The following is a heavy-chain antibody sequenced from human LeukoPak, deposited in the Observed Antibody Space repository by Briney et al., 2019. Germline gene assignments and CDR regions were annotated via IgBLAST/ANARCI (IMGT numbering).Heavy chain of an antibody. CDR3: ARGDYYGSGSYYRLDY. CDR1: GFTFSSYA. J-gene: IGHJ4*02. D-gene: IGHD3-10*01. CDR2: ISYDGSNK. V-gene: IGHV3-30*04. Sequence: GRSLRLSCAASGFTFSSYAMHWVRQAPGKGLEWVAVISYDGSNKYYADSVKDRFTISRDNSKNTLYLQMNSLRAEDTAVYYCARGDYYGSGSYYRLDYWGQGTLVTVSS.